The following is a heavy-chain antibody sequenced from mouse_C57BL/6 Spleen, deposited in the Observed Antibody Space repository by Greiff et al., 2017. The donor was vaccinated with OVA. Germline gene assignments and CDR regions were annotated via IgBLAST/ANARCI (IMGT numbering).Heavy chain of an antibody. CDR3: AKNPGSSLYAMDY. J-gene: IGHJ4*01. Sequence: VQLQQSGPGLVQPSQSLSITCTVSGFSLTSYGVHWVRQSPGKGLEWLGVIWRGGSTDYNAAFMSRLSITKDNSKSQVFIKMNSLQADDSAIYYCAKNPGSSLYAMDYWGQGTSVTVSS. CDR1: GFSLTSYG. CDR2: IWRGGST. D-gene: IGHD1-1*01. V-gene: IGHV2-5*01.